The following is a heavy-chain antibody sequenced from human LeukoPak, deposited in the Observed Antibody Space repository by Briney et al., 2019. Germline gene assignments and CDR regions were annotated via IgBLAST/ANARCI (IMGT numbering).Heavy chain of an antibody. CDR1: GGSISSSSYY. V-gene: IGHV4-39*01. J-gene: IGHJ4*02. CDR3: ARAIYSNYNFDY. CDR2: IYYSGST. D-gene: IGHD4-11*01. Sequence: SETLSLTCTVSGGSISSSSYYWGWIRQSPGKGLEWIGSIYYSGSTYYNPSLKSRVTISVDTSKSQFSLKLSSVTAADTAVYYCARAIYSNYNFDYWGQGTLVTVSS.